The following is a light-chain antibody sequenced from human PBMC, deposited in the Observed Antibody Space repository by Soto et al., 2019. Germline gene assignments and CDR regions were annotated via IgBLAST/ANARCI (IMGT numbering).Light chain of an antibody. CDR2: EVS. J-gene: IGLJ1*01. CDR3: SSHAGSNNYV. V-gene: IGLV2-8*01. CDR1: SSDVGAYNY. Sequence: QSALTQPPSASGSPGQSVTISCTGTSSDVGAYNYVSWYQQHPGKAPKLMIYEVSKRPSVVPDRFSGSKSGNTASLTVSGLQAEDEADYDCSSHAGSNNYVFGTGTKVSVL.